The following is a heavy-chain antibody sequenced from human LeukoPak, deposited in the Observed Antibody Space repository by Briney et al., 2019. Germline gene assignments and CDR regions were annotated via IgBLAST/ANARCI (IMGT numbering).Heavy chain of an antibody. Sequence: PGGSLRLSCAASGFTFRSYGMHWVRQAPGKGLEWVTFIPSDGSNKYYADSVKGRFTLSRENAKNSLYLQMNSLRAEDTALYYCAKAKRAGVVRGVPNAFDIWGQGTMVTVSS. V-gene: IGHV3-30*02. CDR1: GFTFRSYG. J-gene: IGHJ3*02. D-gene: IGHD3-10*01. CDR3: AKAKRAGVVRGVPNAFDI. CDR2: IPSDGSNK.